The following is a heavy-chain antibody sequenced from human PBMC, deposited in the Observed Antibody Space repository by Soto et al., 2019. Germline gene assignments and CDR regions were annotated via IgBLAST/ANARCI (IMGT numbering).Heavy chain of an antibody. Sequence: PGGSLRLSCAASGFTFSDFAMSWVRKAPGKGLEWVSTFTAAGRNTFYADSVKGRFTISRDNSKSTLYLHVNSLRVDDTAVYYCAQMGGGNLPKIFHVWGHGTLVTVSS. CDR2: FTAAGRNT. V-gene: IGHV3-23*01. J-gene: IGHJ1*01. CDR3: AQMGGGNLPKIFHV. CDR1: GFTFSDFA. D-gene: IGHD3-16*01.